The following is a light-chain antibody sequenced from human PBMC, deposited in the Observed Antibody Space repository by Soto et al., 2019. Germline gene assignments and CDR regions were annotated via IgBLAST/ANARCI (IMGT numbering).Light chain of an antibody. CDR1: QSVSNTY. J-gene: IGKJ1*01. Sequence: EIVLTQSPGTLSSSPGERATLSCRASQSVSNTYLAWYQQKPGQAPRLLIYGASSRATGIPDRFSGSGSGTDFTLTISRLEPEDFGVYYCQQYGSAPWTFGQGTKVEIK. V-gene: IGKV3-20*01. CDR2: GAS. CDR3: QQYGSAPWT.